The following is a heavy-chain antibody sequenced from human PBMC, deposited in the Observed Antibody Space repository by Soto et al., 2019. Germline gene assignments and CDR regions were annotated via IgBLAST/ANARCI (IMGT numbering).Heavy chain of an antibody. CDR2: IRYDGSNK. CDR3: ARDRGSYYGMDV. J-gene: IGHJ6*02. Sequence: QVQLVESGGGVVQPGRSLRLSCAASGFTFSNYGINWVRQAPGKGLEWVAVIRYDGSNKYYVDSVKGRFTISRDNSKNTLYLQMNSLRVEDTGVYYCARDRGSYYGMDVWGQGTTVTVSS. D-gene: IGHD3-16*01. CDR1: GFTFSNYG. V-gene: IGHV3-33*01.